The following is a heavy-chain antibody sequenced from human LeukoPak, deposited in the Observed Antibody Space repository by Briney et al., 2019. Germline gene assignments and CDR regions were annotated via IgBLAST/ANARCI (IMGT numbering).Heavy chain of an antibody. D-gene: IGHD2/OR15-2a*01. CDR3: ARDYFPTSSYYYYGMDV. J-gene: IGHJ6*02. Sequence: GGSLRLSCAASGFTFSSYAMSWVRQAPGKGLEWVSAISGSGGSTYYADSVKGRFTISRDNSKNTLYLQMNSLRAEDTAVYYCARDYFPTSSYYYYGMDVWGQGTTVTVSS. V-gene: IGHV3-23*01. CDR2: ISGSGGST. CDR1: GFTFSSYA.